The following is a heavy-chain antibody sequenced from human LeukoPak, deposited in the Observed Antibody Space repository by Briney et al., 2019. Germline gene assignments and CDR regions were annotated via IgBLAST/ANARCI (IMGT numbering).Heavy chain of an antibody. CDR2: IYHSGST. D-gene: IGHD3-9*01. Sequence: SETLSLTCAASGGSISSSNWWSWVRQPPGKGLEWIGEIYHSGSTNYNPSLKSRVTISVDKSKNQFSLKLSSVTAADTAVYYCARGLRYFDWLDGPWGQGTLVTVSS. CDR1: GGSISSSNW. J-gene: IGHJ5*02. V-gene: IGHV4-4*02. CDR3: ARGLRYFDWLDGP.